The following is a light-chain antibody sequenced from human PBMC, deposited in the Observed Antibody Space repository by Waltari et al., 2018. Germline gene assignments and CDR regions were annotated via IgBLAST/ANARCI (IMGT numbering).Light chain of an antibody. J-gene: IGKJ5*01. V-gene: IGKV1-5*01. CDR3: QQRHSYPIT. Sequence: DIQMTQSPSTLSASVGDRVTLTCRASQSISSWLAWYQQRPGKAPKLLIYDAYSLKSGGPSRFSGSGFGTEFTLTISSLQPDDFATYYCQQRHSYPITFGQGTRLDIK. CDR2: DAY. CDR1: QSISSW.